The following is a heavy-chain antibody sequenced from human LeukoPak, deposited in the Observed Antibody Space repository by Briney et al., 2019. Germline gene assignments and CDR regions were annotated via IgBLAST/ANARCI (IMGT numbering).Heavy chain of an antibody. CDR1: GFTVSSNY. J-gene: IGHJ4*02. CDR3: ARITRGYSYGPHSLDY. D-gene: IGHD5-18*01. V-gene: IGHV3-66*02. CDR2: IYSGGST. Sequence: GGSLRLSCAASGFTVSSNYMSWVRQAPGKGLEWGSVIYSGGSTYYADSVKGRFTISRDNSKNTLYLQMNSLRAEDTAVYYCARITRGYSYGPHSLDYWGQGTLVTVSS.